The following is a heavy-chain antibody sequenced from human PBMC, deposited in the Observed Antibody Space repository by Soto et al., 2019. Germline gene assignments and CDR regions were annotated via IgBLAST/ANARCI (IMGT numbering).Heavy chain of an antibody. Sequence: EVQLLESGGGLVQPGGSLRLSCAASGFTFSSYAMSWVRQAPGKGLEWVSAISGSGGSTYYADSVKGRFTISRDNSKNTMYLQMNSLRAEDTAVYYCAKAPVDYVWGSYDYWGQGTLVTVSS. D-gene: IGHD3-16*01. CDR1: GFTFSSYA. J-gene: IGHJ4*02. CDR2: ISGSGGST. V-gene: IGHV3-23*01. CDR3: AKAPVDYVWGSYDY.